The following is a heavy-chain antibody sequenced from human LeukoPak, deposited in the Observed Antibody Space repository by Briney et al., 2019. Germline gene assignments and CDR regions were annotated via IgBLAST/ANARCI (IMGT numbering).Heavy chain of an antibody. CDR1: GFTFSNYA. Sequence: GGSLRLSCAASGFTFSNYAMNWVRQAPGKGLEWVSSISNNNNYIYYADSVKGRFTISRDNAKNSLYLQMNSLRAEDTAVYYCARWSKANCSGGSCYGYWGQGTLVTVSS. CDR2: ISNNNNYI. D-gene: IGHD2-15*01. V-gene: IGHV3-21*01. J-gene: IGHJ4*02. CDR3: ARWSKANCSGGSCYGY.